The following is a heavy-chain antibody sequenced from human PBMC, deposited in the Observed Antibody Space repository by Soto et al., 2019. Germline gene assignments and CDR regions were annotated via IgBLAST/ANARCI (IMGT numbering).Heavy chain of an antibody. CDR1: GYTFTSYG. D-gene: IGHD3-3*01. Sequence: ASVKVSCKASGYTFTSYGIVWVRQAPGQGLEWMGWISAYNGNTNYAQRLQGRVTMTTDTSTSTAYMELRSLRSDDTAVYYCARERMEWLLFYYYGMDVWGQGTTVTVSS. J-gene: IGHJ6*02. CDR3: ARERMEWLLFYYYGMDV. V-gene: IGHV1-18*01. CDR2: ISAYNGNT.